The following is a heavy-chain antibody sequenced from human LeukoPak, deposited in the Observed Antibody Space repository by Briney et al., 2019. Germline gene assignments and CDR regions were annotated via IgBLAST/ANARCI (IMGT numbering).Heavy chain of an antibody. CDR2: ISYDGNNK. J-gene: IGHJ4*02. V-gene: IGHV3-30-3*02. D-gene: IGHD6-19*01. CDR1: GFTFSSYT. CDR3: AKIAPSIAVAGAIDY. Sequence: GGSLRLSCAASGFTFSSYTLHWVRQAPGKGLEWVAIISYDGNNKYYADSVNGRFTISRDNSKNTLYLQMNSLRAEDTAVYYCAKIAPSIAVAGAIDYWGQGTLVTVSS.